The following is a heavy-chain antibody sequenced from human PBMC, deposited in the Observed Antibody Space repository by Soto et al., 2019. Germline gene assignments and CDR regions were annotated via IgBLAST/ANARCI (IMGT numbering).Heavy chain of an antibody. CDR2: ISDSGATT. CDR3: AKEDTSSGSLDY. J-gene: IGHJ4*02. CDR1: GFPFGENA. D-gene: IGHD6-19*01. Sequence: GGSLRLSCAASGFPFGENAVSWVRQAPGKGLEWVSGISDSGATTYYADSVRGRFTISRDNSKNTLYLQMKSLRAEDSASYYCAKEDTSSGSLDYWGQGALVTVSS. V-gene: IGHV3-23*01.